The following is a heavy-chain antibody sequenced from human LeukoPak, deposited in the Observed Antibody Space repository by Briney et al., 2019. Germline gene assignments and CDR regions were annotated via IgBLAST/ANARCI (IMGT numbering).Heavy chain of an antibody. CDR1: GFTFSSYG. J-gene: IGHJ6*02. Sequence: GGSLRLSCAASGFTFSSYGMHWVRQAPGKGLEWVSRINTDGSSTSYADSVKGRFTISRDNAKNTLYLQMNSLRAEDTAVYYCTRDLMDYDVSTGLHHYYMDVWGQGTTVTVSS. CDR3: TRDLMDYDVSTGLHHYYMDV. D-gene: IGHD3-9*01. CDR2: INTDGSST. V-gene: IGHV3-74*01.